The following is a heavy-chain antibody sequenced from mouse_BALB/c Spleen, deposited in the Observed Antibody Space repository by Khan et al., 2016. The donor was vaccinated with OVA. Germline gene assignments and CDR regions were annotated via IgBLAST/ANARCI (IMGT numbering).Heavy chain of an antibody. J-gene: IGHJ4*01. CDR1: GYTFTSYW. D-gene: IGHD1-1*01. CDR3: ARSNYYGSGLYAMDY. Sequence: DLVMPGAAVTLSCKASGYTFTSYWINWIKQRPGQGLEWIGRIAPGSGSFSYNDKFKGKTTVTVDASSTTAYIQLSSLSSEDSAAYFCARSNYYGSGLYAMDYWGQGTSVTVSS. V-gene: IGHV1S41*01. CDR2: IAPGSGSF.